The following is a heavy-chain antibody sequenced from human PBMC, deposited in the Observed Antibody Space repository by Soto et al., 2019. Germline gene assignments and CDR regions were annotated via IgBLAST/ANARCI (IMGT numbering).Heavy chain of an antibody. CDR2: IIPILSLA. Sequence: SVKVSCKASGGTFSSYSINWVRQAPGQGLEWMGRIIPILSLAHYAQKLQGRVTITADKSTSTAYVELSRLTSEDTAVYYCATEAGVPAATDYYGMDVWGQGTTVTVSS. CDR3: ATEAGVPAATDYYGMDV. CDR1: GGTFSSYS. V-gene: IGHV1-69*02. D-gene: IGHD2-2*01. J-gene: IGHJ6*02.